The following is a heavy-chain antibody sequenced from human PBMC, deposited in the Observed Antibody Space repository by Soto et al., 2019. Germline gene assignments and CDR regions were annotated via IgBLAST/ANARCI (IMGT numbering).Heavy chain of an antibody. Sequence: PSETLSLTCAVYGGSFSGYYWSWIRQPPGKGLEWIGEINHSGSTNYNPSLKSRVTISVDTSKNQFSLKLSSVTAADTAVYCCARTDYGDYHFDYWGQGTLVTVSS. CDR1: GGSFSGYY. V-gene: IGHV4-34*01. CDR3: ARTDYGDYHFDY. D-gene: IGHD4-17*01. CDR2: INHSGST. J-gene: IGHJ4*02.